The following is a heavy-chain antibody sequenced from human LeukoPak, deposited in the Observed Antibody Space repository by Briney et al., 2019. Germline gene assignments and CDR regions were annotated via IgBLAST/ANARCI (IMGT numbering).Heavy chain of an antibody. CDR2: ISSSSSSYI. V-gene: IGHV3-21*01. CDR1: GFTFSSYS. CDR3: ARDSNGYSSYYGMDV. J-gene: IGHJ6*02. D-gene: IGHD5-18*01. Sequence: GGSLRLSCAASGFTFSSYSMNWVRQAPGKGLEWVSSISSSSSSYIYYADSVKGRFTISRDNAKNSLYLQMNSLRAEDTAVYYCARDSNGYSSYYGMDVWGQGTTVTVSS.